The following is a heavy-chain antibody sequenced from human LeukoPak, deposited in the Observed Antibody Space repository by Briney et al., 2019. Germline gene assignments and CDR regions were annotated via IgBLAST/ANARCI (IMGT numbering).Heavy chain of an antibody. Sequence: GESLQISCKGSGYTFPGYWIGWVRQVPGKGLEWMGIIYPGASDTTYSPSFQGQVPISADKSITAAYLQWSSLKASDTAMYYCARLVPASMSGDYWGQGTLVTVSS. D-gene: IGHD2-2*01. CDR3: ARLVPASMSGDY. CDR2: IYPGASDT. J-gene: IGHJ4*02. V-gene: IGHV5-51*01. CDR1: GYTFPGYW.